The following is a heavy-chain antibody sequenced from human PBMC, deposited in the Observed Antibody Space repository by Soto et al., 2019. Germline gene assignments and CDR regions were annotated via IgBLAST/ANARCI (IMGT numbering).Heavy chain of an antibody. J-gene: IGHJ5*02. CDR3: ARDAESGSYSVT. CDR1: GFIVSGYY. CDR2: IYSGGTI. D-gene: IGHD1-26*01. V-gene: IGHV3-53*01. Sequence: GGSLRLSCAASGFIVSGYYMTWVRQAPGKGLEWVSIIYSGGTIYYADSVKGRFTISRDNAKNSLYLQMNSLRAEDTAVYYCARDAESGSYSVTWGQGTLVTVSS.